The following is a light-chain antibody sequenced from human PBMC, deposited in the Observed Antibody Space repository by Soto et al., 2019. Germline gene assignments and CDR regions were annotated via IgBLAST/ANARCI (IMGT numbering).Light chain of an antibody. J-gene: IGLJ3*02. CDR1: SGSIGSSY. CDR3: QSYDTSNPLV. V-gene: IGLV6-57*01. CDR2: EDN. Sequence: NFMLTQPHSVSESPRKTVTISCTRSSGSIGSSYVQWYQQRPGSSPTTVIFEDNQRPTGVPVRFSGSIDSSSNSASLVISGLRTEDEADYYCQSYDTSNPLVFGGGTKVTVL.